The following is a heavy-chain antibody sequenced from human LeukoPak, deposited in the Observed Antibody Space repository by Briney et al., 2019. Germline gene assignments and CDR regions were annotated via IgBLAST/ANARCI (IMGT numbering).Heavy chain of an antibody. CDR2: INHSGST. CDR1: GGSFSGYY. J-gene: IGHJ5*02. V-gene: IGHV4-34*01. Sequence: SETLSLTCAVYGGSFSGYYWTWIPQPPGKGLEGIGEINHSGSTNYNPSLKSRVTISVDTSKNQFSLKWSSVTAVQSAVYYCARTYGFYGTGSSPWGQGTLVTVSS. CDR3: ARTYGFYGTGSSP. D-gene: IGHD3-10*01.